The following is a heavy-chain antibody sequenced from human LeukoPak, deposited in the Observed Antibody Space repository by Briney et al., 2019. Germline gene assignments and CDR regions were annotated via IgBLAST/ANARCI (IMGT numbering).Heavy chain of an antibody. Sequence: PGGSLRLSCAASGFSFDEYVMHWVRQAPGKGLEWVSGISWNSGNIGYADSVKGRFTISRDNAKNSLYLQMNSLRGEDTALYYCAKDSGRNYYYYMDVWGKGTTVTVSS. J-gene: IGHJ6*03. CDR3: AKDSGRNYYYYMDV. CDR2: ISWNSGNI. CDR1: GFSFDEYV. V-gene: IGHV3-9*01. D-gene: IGHD2-15*01.